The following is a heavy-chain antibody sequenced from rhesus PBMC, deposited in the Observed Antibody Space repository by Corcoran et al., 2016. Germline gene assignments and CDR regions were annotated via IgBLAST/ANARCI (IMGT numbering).Heavy chain of an antibody. CDR3: ARGPIVVIKYGLDS. CDR2: INGNSGST. CDR1: GASISSYC. Sequence: QVQLQESGPGLVKPSETLSLPCAVSGASISSYCCSWIRQPPGQVLEWIGEINGNSGSTYYNPSIKSRVTISKDASKNQFSLKLSSVTAADTAVYYCARGPIVVIKYGLDSWGQGVVVTVSS. D-gene: IGHD3-28*01. V-gene: IGHV4-80*01. J-gene: IGHJ6*01.